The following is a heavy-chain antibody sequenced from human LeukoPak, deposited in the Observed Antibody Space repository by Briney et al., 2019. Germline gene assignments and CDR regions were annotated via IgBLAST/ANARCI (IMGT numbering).Heavy chain of an antibody. D-gene: IGHD3-9*01. CDR1: GFTFSHYW. J-gene: IGHJ4*02. CDR3: GRDDWGPADY. V-gene: IGHV3-7*01. Sequence: GGSLRLSCVASGFTFSHYWMSWVRQAPGKGLEWVANINTDGSEIYYVDSVKGRFSISRDNFKNSLYLQMNSLRVEDTAVYYCGRDDWGPADYWGQGTLVTVSS. CDR2: INTDGSEI.